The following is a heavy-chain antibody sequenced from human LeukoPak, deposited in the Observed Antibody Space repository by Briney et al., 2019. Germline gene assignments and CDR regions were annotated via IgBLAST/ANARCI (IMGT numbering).Heavy chain of an antibody. Sequence: GSLRLSCAASGFTFNSYAMSWVRQAPGKGLEWVSDISGSGYSTYYADSVKGRFTISRDNSKNTLSLQMNSLRAEDTAVYYCARGISFDYWGQGTLVTVSS. D-gene: IGHD3-10*01. J-gene: IGHJ4*02. CDR3: ARGISFDY. CDR2: ISGSGYST. V-gene: IGHV3-23*01. CDR1: GFTFNSYA.